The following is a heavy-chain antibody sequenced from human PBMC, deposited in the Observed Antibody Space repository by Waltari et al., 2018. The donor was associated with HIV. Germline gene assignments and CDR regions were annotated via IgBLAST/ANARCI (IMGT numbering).Heavy chain of an antibody. Sequence: QVRLQESGPGLVKPSETLSLTCSVSGSSISSRYYWCWIRQAPGKGLEWIGSIYRTGTTYYNPSLKSRVSVSLNMSKNQFSLKLSSVTAADTAVYYCARDQDYYDSSGYTCYAFDPWGQGTMVIVSS. CDR3: ARDQDYYDSSGYTCYAFDP. V-gene: IGHV4-38-2*02. CDR2: IYRTGTT. J-gene: IGHJ3*01. CDR1: GSSISSRYY. D-gene: IGHD3-22*01.